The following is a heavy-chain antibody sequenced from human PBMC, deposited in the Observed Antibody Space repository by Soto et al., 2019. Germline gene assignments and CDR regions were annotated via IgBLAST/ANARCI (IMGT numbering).Heavy chain of an antibody. CDR3: ARSRSGSWYYFDH. D-gene: IGHD6-13*01. Sequence: QLQLQESGPGLVKPSETLSLTCTVSGGSISSSLYYWGWIRQPPGKGLEWIGSIYYIETTYYNPSLKIRVTISVDTSKNHFSLRLSSVTAADTAVYYCARSRSGSWYYFDHWGQGTLVTVSS. J-gene: IGHJ4*02. V-gene: IGHV4-39*02. CDR2: IYYIETT. CDR1: GGSISSSLYY.